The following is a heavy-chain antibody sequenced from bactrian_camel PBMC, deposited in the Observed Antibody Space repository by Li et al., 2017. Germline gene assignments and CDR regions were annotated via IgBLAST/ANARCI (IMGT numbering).Heavy chain of an antibody. Sequence: HVQLVESGGGSVQAGGSLKLSCVASGYNFTSHCMGWFRQGTGNERESVAYIGAAGYELYTESAKGRFTVSRDNAKNTLFLQMNSLKPEDTAMYYCAARLYGSNWCQSGDYNDWGQGT. D-gene: IGHD7*01. CDR3: AARLYGSNWCQSGDYND. V-gene: IGHV3S63*01. CDR2: IGAAGYE. CDR1: GYNFTSHC. J-gene: IGHJ4*01.